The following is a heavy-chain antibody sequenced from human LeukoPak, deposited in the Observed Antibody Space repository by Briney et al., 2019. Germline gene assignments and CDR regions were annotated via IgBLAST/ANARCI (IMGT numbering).Heavy chain of an antibody. J-gene: IGHJ6*03. V-gene: IGHV3-30*03. CDR1: GFTFSSYG. Sequence: GGSLRLSCAASGFTFSSYGMHWVRQAPGKGLEWVAVISYDGSNKYYADSVKGRFTISRDNSKNTLYLQMNSLRAEDTAVYFCARDDLQLVRRLGGTTEYYYYYYMDVWGKGTTVTVSS. CDR3: ARDDLQLVRRLGGTTEYYYYYYMDV. D-gene: IGHD6-13*01. CDR2: ISYDGSNK.